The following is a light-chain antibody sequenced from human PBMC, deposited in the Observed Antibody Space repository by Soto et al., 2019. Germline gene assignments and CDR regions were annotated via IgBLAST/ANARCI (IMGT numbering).Light chain of an antibody. CDR3: SSYTVSRTYV. CDR1: RRDVGGYNY. CDR2: EVT. J-gene: IGLJ1*01. Sequence: HSVLTKPASLYGSAGQSITISCTGTRRDVGGYNYVSWYQQYPGKSPKLLIYEVTHRPSGVSNRFSGSKSGNTASLTISGLQGEDEADYYCSSYTVSRTYVFGTGTKVTVL. V-gene: IGLV2-14*01.